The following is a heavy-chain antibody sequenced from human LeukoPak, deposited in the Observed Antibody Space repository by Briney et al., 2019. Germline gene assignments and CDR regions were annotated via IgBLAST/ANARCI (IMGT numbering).Heavy chain of an antibody. D-gene: IGHD1-1*01. V-gene: IGHV3-23*01. CDR1: GFTFSSYA. CDR2: ISGSGGST. Sequence: GGSLRLSCAASGFTFSSYAMSWVRQAPGKGLEWVSAISGSGGSTYYADSVKGRFTISRDNSKSTLYLQMNGLRAENTAIFYCAKSLFTSATGTGRAFHIWGQGTRVTVSS. J-gene: IGHJ3*02. CDR3: AKSLFTSATGTGRAFHI.